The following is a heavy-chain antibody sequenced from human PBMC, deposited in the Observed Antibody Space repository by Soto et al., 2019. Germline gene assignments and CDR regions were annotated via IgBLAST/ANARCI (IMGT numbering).Heavy chain of an antibody. CDR2: IYHSGST. D-gene: IGHD3-3*02. J-gene: IGHJ3*02. V-gene: IGHV4-4*02. Sequence: QVQLQESGPGLVKPSGTLSLTCAVSGGSISSSNWWSWVRQPPGKGLEWIGEIYHSGSTNYNPSLTXRXTXSXXKSKHQFSLKLSSVTAADTAVYYCARVLGNDAFDIWGQGTMVTVSS. CDR3: ARVLGNDAFDI. CDR1: GGSISSSNW.